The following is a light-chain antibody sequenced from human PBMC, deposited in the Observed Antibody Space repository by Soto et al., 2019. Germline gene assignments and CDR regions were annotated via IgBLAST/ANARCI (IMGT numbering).Light chain of an antibody. CDR2: EAS. Sequence: SVLTQPPSASGSFGQSVTISCTGTSSDVGGYNYVSWYQQHPGKAPKLMIYEASERPSGVPDRFSGSKSGNTASLTVSGLQADDEADYYCSSYSGTNYHYVFGTGTKVTVL. V-gene: IGLV2-8*01. CDR3: SSYSGTNYHYV. J-gene: IGLJ1*01. CDR1: SSDVGGYNY.